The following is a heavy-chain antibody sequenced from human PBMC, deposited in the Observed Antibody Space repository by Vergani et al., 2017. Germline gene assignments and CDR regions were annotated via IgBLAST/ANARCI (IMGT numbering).Heavy chain of an antibody. Sequence: EVQLLQSEGAVVKPGGSLSLSCVASGFPFISHAMSWVRQGHGKGLEWVSSMKNTGDSTHYADSVKGRFTISRDNSKNTLYLQMNSLRVEDTAVYYCGRGSDNYNWGQGTLVTVSS. V-gene: IGHV3-23*01. CDR1: GFPFISHA. D-gene: IGHD5-24*01. J-gene: IGHJ4*02. CDR3: GRGSDNYN. CDR2: MKNTGDST.